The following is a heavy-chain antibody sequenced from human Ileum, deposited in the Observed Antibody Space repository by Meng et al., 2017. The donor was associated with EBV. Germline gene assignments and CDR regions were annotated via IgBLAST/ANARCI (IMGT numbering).Heavy chain of an antibody. CDR1: GGSIRSSNW. CDR2: IYHSGIT. J-gene: IGHJ4*02. Sequence: QLRGSARSLMKPAETLSLSCAVSGGSIRSSNWWSWVRQPPGKGLEWIGKIYHSGITIYNPSLKSRVTMSVDNSKNQFSLKLNSMTAADTAVYYCARDPTGGEDHQRVWGQGTLVTVSS. CDR3: ARDPTGGEDHQRV. V-gene: IGHV4-4*02. D-gene: IGHD1-14*01.